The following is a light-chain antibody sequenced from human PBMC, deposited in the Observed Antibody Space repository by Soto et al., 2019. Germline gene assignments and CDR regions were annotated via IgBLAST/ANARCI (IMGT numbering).Light chain of an antibody. Sequence: DIHMTQSPSTLSSSLVDRVTITCRASQSISSWLAWYQQKPGKAPKLLIYDASSLESGVPPRFSGSGSGTEFTLTISSLQSEDFAVYYCQKFNKWPWTFGQGTKVDIK. V-gene: IGKV1-5*01. CDR2: DAS. J-gene: IGKJ1*01. CDR3: QKFNKWPWT. CDR1: QSISSW.